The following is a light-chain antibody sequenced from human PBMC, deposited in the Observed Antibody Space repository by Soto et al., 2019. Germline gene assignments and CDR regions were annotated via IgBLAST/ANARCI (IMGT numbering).Light chain of an antibody. CDR1: QSINSN. V-gene: IGKV3-15*01. CDR2: GAS. CDR3: QQNYINPRT. J-gene: IGKJ1*01. Sequence: ERVMTQSPATLSVSPGESATLSCRASQSINSNLAWYQQTPGQAPRLLIYGASTRAPGIPARFSGSGSGTEFTLTITSLQSEDFATYYCQQNYINPRTFSPGTKV.